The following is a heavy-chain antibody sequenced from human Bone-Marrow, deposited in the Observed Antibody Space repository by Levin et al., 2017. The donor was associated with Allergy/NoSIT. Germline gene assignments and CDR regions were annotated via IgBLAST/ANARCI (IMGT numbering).Heavy chain of an antibody. D-gene: IGHD3-22*01. Sequence: GGSLRLSCAASGFTFSSYGMHWVRQAPGKGLEGVAVIWYDGSNKYYADSVKGRFTISRDNSKNTLYLQMNSLRAEDTAVYYCAREFGPYYYDSSGYLYYFDYWGQGTLVTVSS. CDR2: IWYDGSNK. J-gene: IGHJ4*02. CDR1: GFTFSSYG. CDR3: AREFGPYYYDSSGYLYYFDY. V-gene: IGHV3-33*01.